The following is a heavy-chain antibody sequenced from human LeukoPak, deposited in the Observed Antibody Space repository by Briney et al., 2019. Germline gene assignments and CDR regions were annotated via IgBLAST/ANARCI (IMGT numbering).Heavy chain of an antibody. D-gene: IGHD6-19*01. CDR2: ISAYNGNT. CDR1: GYTFTSYD. CDR3: ARDWGVAVAGYYFDY. J-gene: IGHJ4*02. V-gene: IGHV1-18*01. Sequence: ASVKVSCKASGYTFTSYDINWVRQAPGQGLEWMGWISAYNGNTNYAQKLQGRVTMTTDTSTSTAYMELRSLRSDDTAVYYCARDWGVAVAGYYFDYWGQGTLVTVSS.